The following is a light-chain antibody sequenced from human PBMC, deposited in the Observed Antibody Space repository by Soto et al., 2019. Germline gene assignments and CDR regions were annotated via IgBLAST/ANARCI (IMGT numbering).Light chain of an antibody. V-gene: IGLV2-14*01. J-gene: IGLJ1*01. CDR3: SSYTSRSTIDL. CDR1: SSDVGGYNY. Sequence: QSALTQPASVSGSPGQSITISCTGTSSDVGGYNYVSWYQQHPGKAPKLMIYEVSNRPSGVSNRFSGSKSGNTASLTISGLQAEDEADYYCSSYTSRSTIDLFGNGTKVTV. CDR2: EVS.